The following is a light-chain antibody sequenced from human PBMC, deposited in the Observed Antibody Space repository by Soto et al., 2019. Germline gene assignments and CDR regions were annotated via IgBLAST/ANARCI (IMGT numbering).Light chain of an antibody. CDR1: QSIISSY. CDR3: QQYGNSVPCT. J-gene: IGKJ2*02. V-gene: IGKV3-20*01. Sequence: EVVLTQSPGTLSLSPGEGATLSCRASQSIISSYLAWYQHKPGQAPRLLIYGVSSRATGVPDRFSGSGSGTDFTLTISRLEPEDFAVYYCQQYGNSVPCTFGQGTKLEIK. CDR2: GVS.